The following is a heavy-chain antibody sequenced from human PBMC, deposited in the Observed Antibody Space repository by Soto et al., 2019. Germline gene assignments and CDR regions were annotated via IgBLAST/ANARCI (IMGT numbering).Heavy chain of an antibody. CDR2: IWYDGSNK. D-gene: IGHD3-9*01. J-gene: IGHJ3*02. Sequence: LRLRCAASGFTFRSYGMHWIRQAPGKGLEWVAVIWYDGSNKYYADSVKGRFTISRDNSKNTLYLQMNSLRAEDTAVYYCPRADDILTGNDAFEIWGQGTMVPGS. CDR3: PRADDILTGNDAFEI. CDR1: GFTFRSYG. V-gene: IGHV3-33*01.